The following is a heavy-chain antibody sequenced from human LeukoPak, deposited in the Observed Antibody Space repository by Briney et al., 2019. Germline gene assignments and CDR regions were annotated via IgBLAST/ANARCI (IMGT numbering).Heavy chain of an antibody. CDR3: ARTSIAARRANAFDI. Sequence: KSSETLSLTCAVSGGSISSGGYSWSWLRHPPGKGLEWIGYIYHSGSTYYNPSLESRVTISVDRSKNQFSLKLSSVTAADTAVYYCARTSIAARRANAFDIWGQGTMVTVSS. D-gene: IGHD6-6*01. CDR1: GGSISSGGYS. CDR2: IYHSGST. V-gene: IGHV4-30-2*01. J-gene: IGHJ3*02.